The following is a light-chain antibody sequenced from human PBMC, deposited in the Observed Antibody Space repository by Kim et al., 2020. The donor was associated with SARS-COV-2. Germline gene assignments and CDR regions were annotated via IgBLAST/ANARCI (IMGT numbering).Light chain of an antibody. CDR3: QQSYSTPFA. J-gene: IGKJ3*01. CDR1: QSISSY. Sequence: DIQMTQSPSSLSASVGDRVTITCRASQSISSYLNWYQQKPGKAPKLLIYAASSLQSGGPSRFSGSGSGTDFTLTISSLQPEGFATYYWQQSYSTPFAFGPRTKVDSK. V-gene: IGKV1-39*01. CDR2: AAS.